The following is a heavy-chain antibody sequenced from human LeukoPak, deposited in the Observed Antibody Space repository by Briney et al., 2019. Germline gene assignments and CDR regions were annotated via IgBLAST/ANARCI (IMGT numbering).Heavy chain of an antibody. CDR1: GASISSYY. Sequence: SETLSLTCTVSGASISSYYWTWVRQPPGKGLEYIGYIYNSGTTNYNPSLKSRVTMSVDTSKNQFSLRLSSVAAADTAMYYCGRNQDRAFDIWGQGTMVTVSS. J-gene: IGHJ3*02. D-gene: IGHD1-14*01. V-gene: IGHV4-59*08. CDR2: IYNSGTT. CDR3: GRNQDRAFDI.